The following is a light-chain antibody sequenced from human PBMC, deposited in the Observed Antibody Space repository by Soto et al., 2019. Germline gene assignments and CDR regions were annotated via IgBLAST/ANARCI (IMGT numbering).Light chain of an antibody. J-gene: IGLJ1*01. V-gene: IGLV2-8*01. CDR1: SSDVGGYNY. CDR2: EVT. CDR3: SSDAGTAYV. Sequence: QSLLTQPPSASGSPGQSVTISCTGTSSDVGGYNYVSWYQQHPGKAPKLMIYEVTKRPSGVPDRFSGSKSGNTASLTVSGLQAEDEADYYCSSDAGTAYVFGHGTKVTV.